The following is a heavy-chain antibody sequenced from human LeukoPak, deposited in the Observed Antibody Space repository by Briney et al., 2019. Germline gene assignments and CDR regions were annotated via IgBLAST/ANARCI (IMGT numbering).Heavy chain of an antibody. CDR1: GFTFSSYG. Sequence: GGSLRLSCAASGFTFSSYGMHWVRQAPGKGLEWVAVISYDGSNKYYADPLKGRFTISRDNSKNTLYLQMNSLRAEDTAVYYCAKDRIVGSTGWYYFDYWGQGTLVTVSS. CDR2: ISYDGSNK. D-gene: IGHD6-19*01. J-gene: IGHJ4*02. CDR3: AKDRIVGSTGWYYFDY. V-gene: IGHV3-30*18.